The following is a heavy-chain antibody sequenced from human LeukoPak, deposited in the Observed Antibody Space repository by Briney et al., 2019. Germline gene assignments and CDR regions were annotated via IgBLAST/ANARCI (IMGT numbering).Heavy chain of an antibody. CDR2: INHSGST. CDR3: ARGPYSSGWYGLQYFQH. V-gene: IGHV4-34*01. J-gene: IGHJ1*01. Sequence: SETLSLTCAVYGGSFSGYYWSWIRQPPGKGLEWIGEINHSGSTNYNPSLKSRVTISVDTSKNQFSLKLSSVTAADTAVYYCARGPYSSGWYGLQYFQHWGQGTLVTVPS. D-gene: IGHD6-19*01. CDR1: GGSFSGYY.